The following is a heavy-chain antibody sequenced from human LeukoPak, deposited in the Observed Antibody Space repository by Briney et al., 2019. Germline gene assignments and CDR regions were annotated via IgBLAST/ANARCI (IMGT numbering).Heavy chain of an antibody. D-gene: IGHD3-10*01. CDR3: ARQTGSGLFSLP. J-gene: IGHJ4*02. CDR1: GGSISSTSYY. Sequence: SETLSLTCTVSGGSISSTSYYWGWIRQPPGKGLEWIGSISYSGTTYYNPSLKSRVTISVDTSKNQFSLKLNSVTAADTAVYYCARQTGSGLFSLPGGQGTLVTVSS. CDR2: ISYSGTT. V-gene: IGHV4-39*01.